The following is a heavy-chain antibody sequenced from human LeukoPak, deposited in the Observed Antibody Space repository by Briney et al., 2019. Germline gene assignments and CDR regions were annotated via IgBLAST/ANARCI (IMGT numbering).Heavy chain of an antibody. CDR3: ARQPTSMVRGIIITDYYFDY. J-gene: IGHJ4*02. CDR2: IYPNDSDT. D-gene: IGHD3-10*01. CDR1: GYSFTSYW. Sequence: GESLKISCKGSGYSFTSYWIGWVRQMPGKGLEWMGIIYPNDSDTRYSPSFQGQVTISADKSFSTAYLQWSSLKASDTAMYYCARQPTSMVRGIIITDYYFDYWGQGTLVTVSS. V-gene: IGHV5-51*01.